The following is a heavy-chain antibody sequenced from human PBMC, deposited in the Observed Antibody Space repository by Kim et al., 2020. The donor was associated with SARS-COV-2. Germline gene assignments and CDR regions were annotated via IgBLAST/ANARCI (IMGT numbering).Heavy chain of an antibody. J-gene: IGHJ6*02. D-gene: IGHD3-9*01. CDR2: INHSGST. Sequence: SETLSLTCAVYCGSFSGYYWSWIRQPPGKGLEWIGEINHSGSTNYNPSLKSRVTISVDTSKNQFSLKLSSVTAADTAVYYCARGDGYDILLYGMDVWGQGTTVTVSS. V-gene: IGHV4-34*01. CDR1: CGSFSGYY. CDR3: ARGDGYDILLYGMDV.